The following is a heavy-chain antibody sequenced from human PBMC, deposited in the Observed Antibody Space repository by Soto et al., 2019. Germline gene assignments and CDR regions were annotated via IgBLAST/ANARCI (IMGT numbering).Heavy chain of an antibody. CDR2: IAYSGST. CDR3: ATMGTPATGLYVFDY. V-gene: IGHV4-30-4*01. CDR1: GGSISSGNYY. D-gene: IGHD2-15*01. Sequence: QVQLQESGPGLVKPSQTLSLTCTVSGGSISSGNYYWSWIRQPPGKGLEWIGFIAYSGSTYYSTSLKVRVTISVDTSKSQFSLNLIFVTAADTAVYYCATMGTPATGLYVFDYWGQGSLVTVSS. J-gene: IGHJ4*02.